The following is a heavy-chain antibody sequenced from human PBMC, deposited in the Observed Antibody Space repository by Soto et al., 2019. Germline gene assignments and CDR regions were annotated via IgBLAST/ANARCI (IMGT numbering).Heavy chain of an antibody. V-gene: IGHV3-30*07. Sequence: GGSLRLSCTASGFTLSRLPMHWVRQAPDKGLEWVSATSHDDSKKYYADSVQGRFTISRDNSKNTLYLQMNSLTTEDTAVYYCATDSSPLDYANSGYREPHHFYSYGMDVWGQGTTVTVSS. CDR1: GFTLSRLP. J-gene: IGHJ6*02. CDR3: ATDSSPLDYANSGYREPHHFYSYGMDV. D-gene: IGHD3-22*01. CDR2: TSHDDSKK.